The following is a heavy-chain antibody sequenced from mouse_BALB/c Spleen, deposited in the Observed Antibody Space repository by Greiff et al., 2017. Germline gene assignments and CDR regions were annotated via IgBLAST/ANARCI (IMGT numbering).Heavy chain of an antibody. CDR1: GFSLTGYA. J-gene: IGHJ4*01. D-gene: IGHD2-1*01. Sequence: VKLVESGPGLVAPSQTLSITCTASGFSLTGYAVNWVRQPPGKGLEWLGMIWGDGSTYYNSALKSRLSISKDNSKSQVFLKMNSLQAYDTASYYCAGDCNYYAMDYWGQGTSGTVSS. CDR2: IWGDGST. V-gene: IGHV2-6-7*01. CDR3: AGDCNYYAMDY.